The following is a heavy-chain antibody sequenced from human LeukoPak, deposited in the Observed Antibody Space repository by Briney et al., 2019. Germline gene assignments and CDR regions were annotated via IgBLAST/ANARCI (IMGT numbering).Heavy chain of an antibody. Sequence: ASVKVSCKVSGYTLTELSMHWVRQAPGKGLEWMGGFDPEDGETIYAQKFQGRVTMTEDTSTDTAYMELSSLRSEDTAVYYCATSISSIMITFGGVTVPNWFDPWGQGTLVTVSS. CDR1: GYTLTELS. V-gene: IGHV1-24*01. CDR2: FDPEDGET. CDR3: ATSISSIMITFGGVTVPNWFDP. D-gene: IGHD3-16*02. J-gene: IGHJ5*02.